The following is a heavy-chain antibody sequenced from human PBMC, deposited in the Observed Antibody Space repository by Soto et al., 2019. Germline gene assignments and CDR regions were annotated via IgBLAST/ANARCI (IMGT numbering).Heavy chain of an antibody. CDR3: TRDSANWNYFDS. D-gene: IGHD1-20*01. J-gene: IGHJ4*02. V-gene: IGHV3-15*01. CDR1: GFTLSNAW. CDR2: VKSKLDGGTR. Sequence: XGSLRLSCAASGFTLSNAWMSWVRQAPGKGLDWVGRVKSKLDGGTRECGTPVKGRFTISRDDSKNTLYLQMNSLKTEDTAVYYCTRDSANWNYFDSWGQGNQVTVSS.